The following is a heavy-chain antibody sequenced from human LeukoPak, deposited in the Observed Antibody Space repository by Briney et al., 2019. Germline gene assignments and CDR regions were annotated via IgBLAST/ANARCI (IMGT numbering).Heavy chain of an antibody. CDR3: ARGRDGSQSPIDY. Sequence: PGGSLRLSCAASGFTFSSYAMSWVRQAPGKGLEWVSSISSSSSYIYYADSLRGRFTISRDNAENSLYLQMISLRAEDTAVYYCARGRDGSQSPIDYWGQGTLVTASS. V-gene: IGHV3-21*01. CDR2: ISSSSSYI. J-gene: IGHJ4*02. CDR1: GFTFSSYA. D-gene: IGHD5-24*01.